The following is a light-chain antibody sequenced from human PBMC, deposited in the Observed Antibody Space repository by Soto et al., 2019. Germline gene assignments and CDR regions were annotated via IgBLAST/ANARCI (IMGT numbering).Light chain of an antibody. CDR1: QSVRTS. Sequence: EIVLTQSPATLSLSPGERATLSCRASQSVRTSLAWYQQRPGQAPRLLIYDASNKVAGIPARFSGSGSGTDFTLTISSLEPADFAAYYCQQRDNWPVTFGGGTKVDIK. J-gene: IGKJ4*01. CDR2: DAS. V-gene: IGKV3-11*01. CDR3: QQRDNWPVT.